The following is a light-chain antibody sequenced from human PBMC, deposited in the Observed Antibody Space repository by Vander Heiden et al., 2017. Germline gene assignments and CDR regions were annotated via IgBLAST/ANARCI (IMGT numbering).Light chain of an antibody. J-gene: IGLJ3*02. V-gene: IGLV6-57*02. Sequence: NFMLTQPHSVSESPGKTVTISCTGSMGSIASNYVLWSPQPPGSAPPTLIYEDNQRPSGVPDRFSGSIDSSSNSASLTISGLKTEDEADYYCQSYDSSNRGVFGGGTKLTVL. CDR1: MGSIASNY. CDR3: QSYDSSNRGV. CDR2: EDN.